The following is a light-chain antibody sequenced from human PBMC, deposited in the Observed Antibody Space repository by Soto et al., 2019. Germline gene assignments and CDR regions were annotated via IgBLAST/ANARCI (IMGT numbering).Light chain of an antibody. CDR2: DAS. CDR3: QQYGSSPPIT. Sequence: EILFTQSPGTLSLSPGERVTLYCRASQSLNSSDLAWYQQKPGQATRLIIYDASSRATGIPDRFSGSGSGTDFTLTISRLEPEDSALYYCQQYGSSPPITFGQGTRLEIK. J-gene: IGKJ5*01. V-gene: IGKV3-20*01. CDR1: QSLNSSD.